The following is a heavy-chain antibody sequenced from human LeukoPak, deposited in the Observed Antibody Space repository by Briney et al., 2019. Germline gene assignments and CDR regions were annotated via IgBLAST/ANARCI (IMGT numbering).Heavy chain of an antibody. Sequence: ASVKVSCKASGYTFTSYGISWVRQAPGQGLEWMGGISAYNGNTNYAQKLRGRVAMTTDTSTSTAYMELRSLRSDDTAVYYCARNERPYRSFDYWGQGTLVTVSS. J-gene: IGHJ4*02. V-gene: IGHV1-18*01. D-gene: IGHD2-2*02. CDR2: ISAYNGNT. CDR1: GYTFTSYG. CDR3: ARNERPYRSFDY.